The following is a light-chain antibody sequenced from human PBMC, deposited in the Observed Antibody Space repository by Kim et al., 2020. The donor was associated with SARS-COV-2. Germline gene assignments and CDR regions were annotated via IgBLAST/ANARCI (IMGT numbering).Light chain of an antibody. J-gene: IGLJ2*01. Sequence: GQSITITCTGTSTVVGGYDYVSWYQQYPGKAPTLMIYDVTKRPSGVSNRFSGSKSGNTASLTISGLQAADEADYYCSSYSSSFIILFGGGTQLTVL. V-gene: IGLV2-14*04. CDR1: STVVGGYDY. CDR3: SSYSSSFIIL. CDR2: DVT.